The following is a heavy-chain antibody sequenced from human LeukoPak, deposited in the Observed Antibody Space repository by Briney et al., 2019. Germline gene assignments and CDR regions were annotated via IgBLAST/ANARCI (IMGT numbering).Heavy chain of an antibody. D-gene: IGHD5-24*01. CDR2: YVGGAT. CDR3: ARGDGYNFFDY. Sequence: YVGGATYYADSVKGRFTISRDNSENTLYLQVKSLRAEDTAVYYCARGDGYNFFDYWGQGTLVTVSS. V-gene: IGHV3-53*01. J-gene: IGHJ4*02.